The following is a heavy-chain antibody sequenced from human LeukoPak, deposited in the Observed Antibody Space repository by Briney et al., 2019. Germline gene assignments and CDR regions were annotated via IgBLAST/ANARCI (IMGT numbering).Heavy chain of an antibody. CDR2: IIPIFGTA. J-gene: IGHJ3*02. CDR1: GGTFSSYA. Sequence: GASVKVSCKASGGTFSSYAISWVRQAPGQGLEWMGGIIPIFGTANYAQKFQGRVTITADESTSTAYMELSSLRSEDTAVYYRARDSQITFGGVYAFDIWGQGTMVTVSS. D-gene: IGHD3-16*01. CDR3: ARDSQITFGGVYAFDI. V-gene: IGHV1-69*13.